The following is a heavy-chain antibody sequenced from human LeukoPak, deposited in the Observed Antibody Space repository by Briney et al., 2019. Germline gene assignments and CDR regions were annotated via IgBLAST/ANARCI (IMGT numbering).Heavy chain of an antibody. D-gene: IGHD6-13*01. CDR1: GGSFSGYY. V-gene: IGHV4-34*01. CDR2: INHSGST. J-gene: IGHJ4*02. Sequence: SETLSLTCAVYGGSFSGYYWSWIRQPPGKGLEWIGEINHSGSTNYNPSLKSRVTISVDTSKNQFSLKLSSVTAADTAVYYCARDTAAAGNGYWGQGTLVTVSS. CDR3: ARDTAAAGNGY.